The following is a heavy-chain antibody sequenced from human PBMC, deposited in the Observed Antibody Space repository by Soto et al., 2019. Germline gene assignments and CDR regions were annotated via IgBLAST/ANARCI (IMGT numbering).Heavy chain of an antibody. V-gene: IGHV3-23*01. D-gene: IGHD3-10*01. Sequence: EVQLLESGGGLVQPGGSLSLSCAASGFSFSSYAMSWVRQAPGKGLEWVSGISGSGGSTYYADSVKGRFTISRDNSKNTRYRQMNSLRAEDTAVYYCAKEAFGSGSSHFDYWGQGTLVTVSS. CDR3: AKEAFGSGSSHFDY. CDR1: GFSFSSYA. CDR2: ISGSGGST. J-gene: IGHJ4*02.